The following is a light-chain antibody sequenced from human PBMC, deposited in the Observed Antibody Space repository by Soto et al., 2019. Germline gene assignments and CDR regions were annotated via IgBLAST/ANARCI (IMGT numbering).Light chain of an antibody. CDR3: CLSPGSLTWL. CDR1: GSDVGDSSH. CDR2: EVN. Sequence: QSALTQPRSVSGSPGQSVTISCTATGSDVGDSSHVSWYQLHPGKAPKLMIYEVNNRPSGVPDRFSGSKSGSTASLTISGLQAEDEAEYYCCLSPGSLTWLFGGGTKQTVL. J-gene: IGLJ3*02. V-gene: IGLV2-11*01.